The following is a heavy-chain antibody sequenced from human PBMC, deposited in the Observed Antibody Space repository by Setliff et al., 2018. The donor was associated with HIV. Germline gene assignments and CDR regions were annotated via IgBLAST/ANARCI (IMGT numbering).Heavy chain of an antibody. J-gene: IGHJ4*02. CDR2: IKQDGSEK. V-gene: IGHV3-7*01. Sequence: GGSLRLSCAASGFTFSTYWMSWVRQAPGKGLEWVANIKQDGSEKNYMDSVKGRFTISRDNAKKSLYLQMNSLRAEDTAVYYCARDVAVASFFNYWGQGTLVTVSS. D-gene: IGHD6-19*01. CDR1: GFTFSTYW. CDR3: ARDVAVASFFNY.